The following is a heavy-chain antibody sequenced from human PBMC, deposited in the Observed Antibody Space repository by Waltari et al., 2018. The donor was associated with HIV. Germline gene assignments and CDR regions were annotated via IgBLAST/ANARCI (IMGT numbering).Heavy chain of an antibody. CDR2: INHSCST. Sequence: QVHLQQWGAGLLKPSETMSLTCAAYGGSFSGHFWTWIRQPPGKVRGWIGEINHSCSTNYNPSLKRQVTMSVDTSKKQFSLKVNSVTAADTAVYYCARGVGSNRYYYYGMDVWGQGTTVTVSS. V-gene: IGHV4-34*01. CDR1: GGSFSGHF. D-gene: IGHD4-4*01. J-gene: IGHJ6*02. CDR3: ARGVGSNRYYYYGMDV.